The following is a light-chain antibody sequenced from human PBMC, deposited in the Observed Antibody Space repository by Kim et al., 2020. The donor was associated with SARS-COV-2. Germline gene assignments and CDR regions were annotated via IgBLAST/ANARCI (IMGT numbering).Light chain of an antibody. J-gene: IGKJ4*01. V-gene: IGKV1-33*01. Sequence: SVGDRVTIASQASQDISNYLNWYQQKPGKAPKLLIYDASNLETGVPSRFSGSGSGTDFTFPISSLQPEDIATYYCQQYDNLPPLTFGGGTKVDIK. CDR3: QQYDNLPPLT. CDR2: DAS. CDR1: QDISNY.